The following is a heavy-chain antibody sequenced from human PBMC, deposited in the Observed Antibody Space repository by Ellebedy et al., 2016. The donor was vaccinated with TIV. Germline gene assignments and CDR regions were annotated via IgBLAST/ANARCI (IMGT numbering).Heavy chain of an antibody. CDR3: ARDQSLSGYSYGYYYYYGMDV. J-gene: IGHJ6*02. Sequence: ASVKVSXXASGYTFTGYYMHWVRQAPGQGLEWMGWINPNSGGTNYAQKFQGRVTMTRDTSISTAYMELSSLRSEDTAVYYCARDQSLSGYSYGYYYYYGMDVWGQGTTVTVSS. V-gene: IGHV1-2*02. D-gene: IGHD5-18*01. CDR1: GYTFTGYY. CDR2: INPNSGGT.